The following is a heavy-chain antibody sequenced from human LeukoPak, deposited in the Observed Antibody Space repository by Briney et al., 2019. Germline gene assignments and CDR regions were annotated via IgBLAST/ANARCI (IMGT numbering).Heavy chain of an antibody. V-gene: IGHV1-46*01. CDR2: INPGSGTT. D-gene: IGHD6-6*01. CDR1: GYTFISDY. Sequence: ASVKVSCKASGYTFISDYMHWVRQAPGQGLEWMGIINPGSGTTSYAQKFQGRVTMTRDTSTSTVYMELSSLRSEDTAVYYCARGGRIAARPGDYWGQGTLVTVSS. CDR3: ARGGRIAARPGDY. J-gene: IGHJ4*02.